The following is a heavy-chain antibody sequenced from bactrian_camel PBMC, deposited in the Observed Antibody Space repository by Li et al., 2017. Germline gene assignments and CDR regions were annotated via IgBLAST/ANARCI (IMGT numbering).Heavy chain of an antibody. CDR2: IRSDGST. CDR3: VRDLYGMGVRPQTSSFGF. Sequence: VQLVESGGGSVQSGGSLRLSCVASGYTYSRCTTGWYRHAAWYRQAPGLGKERRLVSAIRSDGSTWYRDSVQGRFTISQDNTKNMVYLQMNSLKPEDTAVYYCVRDLYGMGVRPQTSSFGFWGQGTQVTVS. D-gene: IGHD3*01. CDR1: GYTYSRCT. V-gene: IGHV3S55*01. J-gene: IGHJ6*01.